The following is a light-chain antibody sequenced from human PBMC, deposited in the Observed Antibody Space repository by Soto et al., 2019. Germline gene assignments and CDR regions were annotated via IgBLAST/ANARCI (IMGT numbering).Light chain of an antibody. CDR2: DAS. Sequence: DVQMTQSPSSLSASVGDRVTITCQASQDINHFLNWYQQKPGKAPNLLIYDASNLETGVPSTFSGTGSGTHFTLTITSLRPEDIATYYCQQYDRLPYTFGQGTKLEIE. V-gene: IGKV1-33*01. CDR3: QQYDRLPYT. J-gene: IGKJ2*01. CDR1: QDINHF.